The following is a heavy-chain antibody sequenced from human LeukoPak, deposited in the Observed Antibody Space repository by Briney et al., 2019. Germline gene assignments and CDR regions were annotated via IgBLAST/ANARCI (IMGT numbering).Heavy chain of an antibody. J-gene: IGHJ4*02. D-gene: IGHD2/OR15-2a*01. CDR1: GFIFSNYG. Sequence: GRSLRLSCAASGFIFSNYGMHWVRQDPGKGLEWVALIWYDGSNKYYTDSVKGRLTISRDNSKNTLYLQMNSLRAEDTAVCYCAREGPRGNSQFDYWGQGTLVTVSS. CDR2: IWYDGSNK. CDR3: AREGPRGNSQFDY. V-gene: IGHV3-33*01.